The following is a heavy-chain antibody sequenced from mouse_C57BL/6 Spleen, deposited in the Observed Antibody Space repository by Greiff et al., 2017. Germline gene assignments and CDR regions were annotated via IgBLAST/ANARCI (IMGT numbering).Heavy chain of an antibody. Sequence: QVQLQQSGAELARPGASVQMSCKASGYTFTSYTMHWVKQRPGQGLEWIGYINPSSGYTKYNQKFKDTATLTADKSSSTAYMLLSSLTSEESAVYYCARDCSSYVGAYWGQGTLVTVSA. J-gene: IGHJ3*01. V-gene: IGHV1-4*01. D-gene: IGHD1-1*01. CDR3: ARDCSSYVGAY. CDR2: INPSSGYT. CDR1: GYTFTSYT.